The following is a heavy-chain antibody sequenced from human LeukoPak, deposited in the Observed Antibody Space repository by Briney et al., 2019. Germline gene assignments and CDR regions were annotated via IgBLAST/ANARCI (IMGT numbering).Heavy chain of an antibody. CDR2: ISGSGGSGGST. V-gene: IGHV3-23*01. J-gene: IGHJ2*01. CDR3: VKDRVTGGPYWFFDL. CDR1: AFTFSSYA. D-gene: IGHD7-27*01. Sequence: GGSLRLSCAASAFTFSSYAMSSVRQAPGKGLEWVSSISGSGGSGGSTFYADSVKGRFTISRDNSKSTLYLQMNSLRAEDTAVYYCVKDRVTGGPYWFFDLWGRGTLVTVSS.